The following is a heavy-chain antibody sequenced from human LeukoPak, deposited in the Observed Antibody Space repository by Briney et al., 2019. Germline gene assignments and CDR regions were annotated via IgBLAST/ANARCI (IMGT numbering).Heavy chain of an antibody. D-gene: IGHD3-9*01. V-gene: IGHV5-51*01. CDR1: GYNFADYW. CDR3: ARSYDLSTLYSNQLDS. J-gene: IGHJ4*02. CDR2: IYPRDSDA. Sequence: GESLKISCQGSGYNFADYWIAWVRRVPGEGLEWMGVIYPRDSDARYSPSFRGQVTISANKSIGTAYLQWNSLKASDTAMYYCARSYDLSTLYSNQLDSWGQGTLVTVSS.